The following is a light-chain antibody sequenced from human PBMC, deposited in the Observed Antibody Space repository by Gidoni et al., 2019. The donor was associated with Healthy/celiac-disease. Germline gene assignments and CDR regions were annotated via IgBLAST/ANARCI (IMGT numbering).Light chain of an antibody. CDR2: AAS. J-gene: IGKJ1*01. CDR3: QQYYSYPRT. CDR1: HGISSY. Sequence: AIRMTQSPSSFSASTGDRVTITCRAGHGISSYLAWYQQKPGKAPKLLIYAASTLQSGVPSRFSGSGSGTDFTLTISCLQSEDFATYYCQQYYSYPRTFXXXTKVEIK. V-gene: IGKV1-8*01.